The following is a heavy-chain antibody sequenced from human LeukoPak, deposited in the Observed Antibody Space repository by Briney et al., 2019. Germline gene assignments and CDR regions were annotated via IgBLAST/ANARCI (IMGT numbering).Heavy chain of an antibody. V-gene: IGHV1-18*01. CDR3: ARDKVDDILTGYDDY. CDR1: GYTFTSYG. CDR2: ISAYNGNT. Sequence: ASVKVSCKASGYTFTSYGISWVRQAPGQGLEWMGWISAYNGNTNYAQKLQGRVTMTTDTSTSTAYTELRSLRSDDTAVYYCARDKVDDILTGYDDYWGQGTLVTVSS. J-gene: IGHJ4*02. D-gene: IGHD3-9*01.